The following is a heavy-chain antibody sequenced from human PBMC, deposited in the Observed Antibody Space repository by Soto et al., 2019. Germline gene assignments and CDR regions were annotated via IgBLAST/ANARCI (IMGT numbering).Heavy chain of an antibody. CDR3: AGGMTTVIRFEY. Sequence: SETLSLTCAVSGGSISSGGYSCNWIRQPPGKGLEWIGYIYHSGSTYYNPSLKSRVTISVDRSKNQFSLKLSSVTAADTAVFYCAGGMTTVIRFEYWGRGAVVTVAS. D-gene: IGHD4-17*01. CDR1: GGSISSGGYS. V-gene: IGHV4-30-2*01. CDR2: IYHSGST. J-gene: IGHJ4*02.